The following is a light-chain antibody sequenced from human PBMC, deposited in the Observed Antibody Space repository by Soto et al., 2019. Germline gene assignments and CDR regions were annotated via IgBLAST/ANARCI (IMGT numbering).Light chain of an antibody. CDR2: EAS. J-gene: IGKJ1*01. Sequence: DIQITHSPSTLSASVVDRATITFRASQGIRYWLAWFQQKAGKAPKLLIYEASRLESGVPSRISGSGSGTVFTLTISSLQPDDFATYYCQKYTSYPWKFGQGTKVDIK. CDR1: QGIRYW. V-gene: IGKV1-5*03. CDR3: QKYTSYPWK.